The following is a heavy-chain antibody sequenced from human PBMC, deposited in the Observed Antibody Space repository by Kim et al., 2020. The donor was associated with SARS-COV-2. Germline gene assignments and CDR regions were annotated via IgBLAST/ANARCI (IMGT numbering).Heavy chain of an antibody. CDR3: ARVLRYSYGMDV. CDR1: GFTFSSYW. CDR2: VKQDGSEI. J-gene: IGHJ6*02. Sequence: GGSLRLSCAASGFTFSSYWMTWVRQAPGKGLEWVANVKQDGSEIYYVDSVKGRFTISRDNAKNSLYLQMNSLRAEDTAVYYCARVLRYSYGMDVWGQGTTVTVSS. V-gene: IGHV3-7*01. D-gene: IGHD3-16*01.